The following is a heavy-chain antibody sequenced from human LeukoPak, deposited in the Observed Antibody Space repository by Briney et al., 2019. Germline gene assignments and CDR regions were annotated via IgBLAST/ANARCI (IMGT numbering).Heavy chain of an antibody. CDR1: GASISSGGYY. CDR2: IYYSGNA. Sequence: SQTLSLTCTVSGASISSGGYYWSWIRQHPGKGLEWIGYIYYSGNAYYTPSLKSRLTISLDTSKNHFSLMLRSVTAADTAVYYCARHISGATKELSAFDIWGQGTMVNVSS. J-gene: IGHJ3*02. CDR3: ARHISGATKELSAFDI. D-gene: IGHD1-20*01. V-gene: IGHV4-31*02.